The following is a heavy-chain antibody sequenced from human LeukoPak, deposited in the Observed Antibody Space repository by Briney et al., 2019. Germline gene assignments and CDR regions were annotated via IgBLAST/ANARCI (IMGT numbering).Heavy chain of an antibody. CDR2: INHSGST. J-gene: IGHJ5*02. D-gene: IGHD3-10*01. CDR3: ASSYGSGSYRQNNWFDP. Sequence: PSETLSLTCAVYGGSFSGYYWSWIRQPPGKGLEWIGEINHSGSTNYNPSLKSRVTISVDTSKNQFSLKLSSVTAADTAVYYCASSYGSGSYRQNNWFDPWGQGTRVTVSS. V-gene: IGHV4-34*01. CDR1: GGSFSGYY.